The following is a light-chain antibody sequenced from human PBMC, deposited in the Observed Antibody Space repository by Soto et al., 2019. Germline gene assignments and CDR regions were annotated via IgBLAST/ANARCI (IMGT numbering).Light chain of an antibody. Sequence: EIVLTQSPATLSVSPGERATLSCRASQRVTSNLAWYQQKPGQAPRLLIYGASTRATGIPVRFSGSGSGTEFTLTISSLQSEDSAVYYCQQYNYWPRTFGQGTRVEI. CDR2: GAS. V-gene: IGKV3-15*01. J-gene: IGKJ1*01. CDR1: QRVTSN. CDR3: QQYNYWPRT.